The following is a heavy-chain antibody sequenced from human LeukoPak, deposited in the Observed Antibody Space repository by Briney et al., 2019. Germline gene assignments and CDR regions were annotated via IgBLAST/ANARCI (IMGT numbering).Heavy chain of an antibody. CDR1: GFTFSTYG. CDR2: VSYDGSSI. D-gene: IGHD6-19*01. CDR3: ARGGWYPESFQH. J-gene: IGHJ1*01. V-gene: IGHV3-30*03. Sequence: PGGSLRLSCAGSGFTFSTYGMHWVRQAPGKGLEWVAVVSYDGSSIYYADSVKGRFTISRDNSKNTLYLQMNSLRGEDTAVYYCARGGWYPESFQHWGQGALVTVSS.